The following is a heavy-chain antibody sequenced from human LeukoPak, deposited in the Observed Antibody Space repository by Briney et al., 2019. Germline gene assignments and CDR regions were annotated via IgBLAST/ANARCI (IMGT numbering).Heavy chain of an antibody. J-gene: IGHJ3*02. D-gene: IGHD5-18*01. CDR1: GGSISSGAYS. CDR3: AREPFSRGNSYGTGAFDI. Sequence: PSQTLSLTCAVSGGSISSGAYSWSWIRQPPGKGLEWIGYIYHSGSTYYNPSLKSRVTISVDRSTNQFSLKLSSVTAADTAVYYCAREPFSRGNSYGTGAFDIWGQGTMVTVSS. V-gene: IGHV4-30-2*01. CDR2: IYHSGST.